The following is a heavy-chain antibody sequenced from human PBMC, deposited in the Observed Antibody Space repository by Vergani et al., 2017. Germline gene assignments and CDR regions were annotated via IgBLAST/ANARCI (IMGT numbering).Heavy chain of an antibody. V-gene: IGHV3-33*01. D-gene: IGHD5-24*01. Sequence: QVQLVESGGGVVQPGRSLRLSCTASGFKLGDYGMHWVRQAPGRGLEWVAVTWYEGNNNYYADSVKGRFTISKDISKNTLYLQMNSLRGDDTAVYYCARETRDTPSSLDYWGQGTLVTVSS. CDR3: ARETRDTPSSLDY. CDR1: GFKLGDYG. J-gene: IGHJ4*02. CDR2: TWYEGNNN.